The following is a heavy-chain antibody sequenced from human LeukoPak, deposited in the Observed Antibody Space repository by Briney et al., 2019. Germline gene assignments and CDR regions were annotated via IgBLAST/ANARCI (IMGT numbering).Heavy chain of an antibody. V-gene: IGHV4-4*09. CDR1: GGSISSYY. Sequence: SKTLSLTCTVSGGSISSYYWSWIRQPPGKGLEWIGYIYTSGSTNYNPSLKSRVTISVDTSKDQFSLKLSSVTAADTAVYYCARRRLIAAPFDYWGQGTLVTVSS. D-gene: IGHD6-13*01. CDR3: ARRRLIAAPFDY. CDR2: IYTSGST. J-gene: IGHJ4*02.